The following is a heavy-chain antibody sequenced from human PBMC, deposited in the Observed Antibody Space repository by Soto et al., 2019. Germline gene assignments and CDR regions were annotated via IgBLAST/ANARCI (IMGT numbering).Heavy chain of an antibody. D-gene: IGHD3-22*01. CDR1: GFTFTSSA. J-gene: IGHJ4*02. CDR3: AAPYYYDSSGYYPTPLDY. V-gene: IGHV1-58*01. Sequence: SVKVSCKASGFTFTSSAVQWVRQARGQRLEWIGWIVVGSGNTNYAQKFQERVTITRDMSTSTAYMELSSLRSEDTAVYYCAAPYYYDSSGYYPTPLDYWGQGTLVTVSS. CDR2: IVVGSGNT.